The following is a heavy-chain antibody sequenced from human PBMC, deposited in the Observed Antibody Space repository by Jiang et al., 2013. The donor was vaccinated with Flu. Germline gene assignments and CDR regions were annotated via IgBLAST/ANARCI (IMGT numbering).Heavy chain of an antibody. D-gene: IGHD6-13*01. CDR3: AHSYSSRGLGAFDI. CDR2: IDWDDDK. CDR1: GFSLSTSGMC. V-gene: IGHV2-70*12. Sequence: KPTQTLTLTCTFSGFSLSTSGMCVSWIRQPPGKALEWLARIDWDDDKYYNTSLKTRLTISKDTSKNQVVLTMTNMDPVDTATYYCAHSYSSRGLGAFDIWGQGTMLTVSS. J-gene: IGHJ3*02.